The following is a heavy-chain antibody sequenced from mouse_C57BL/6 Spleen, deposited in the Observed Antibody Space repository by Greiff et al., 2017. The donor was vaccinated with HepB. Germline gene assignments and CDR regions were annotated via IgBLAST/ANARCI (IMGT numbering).Heavy chain of an antibody. CDR1: GYTFTSYW. J-gene: IGHJ2*01. Sequence: QVQLQQSGAELVKPGASVKMSCKASGYTFTSYWITWVKQRPGQGLEWIGEIDPSDSYTNYNQKFKGKATLTVDTSSSTAYMQLSSLTSEDSAVYYCAREAAQAGDYWGQGTTLTVSS. D-gene: IGHD3-2*02. V-gene: IGHV1-69*02. CDR2: IDPSDSYT. CDR3: AREAAQAGDY.